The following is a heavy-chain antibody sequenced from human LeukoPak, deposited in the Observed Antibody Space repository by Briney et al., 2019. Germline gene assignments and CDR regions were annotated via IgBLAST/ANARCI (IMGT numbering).Heavy chain of an antibody. CDR1: GFTFSGSA. J-gene: IGHJ6*02. CDR2: ITQKPNNYAT. V-gene: IGHV3-73*01. Sequence: GGSLKLSCAASGFTFSGSAIQWVRQASGKGLEWVGHITQKPNNYATTYTASVKGRFTISRDDSKNTAYLQMNSLKTEDTAVYYCTIPLAGYYYGMDVWGQGTTVTVSS. CDR3: TIPLAGYYYGMDV.